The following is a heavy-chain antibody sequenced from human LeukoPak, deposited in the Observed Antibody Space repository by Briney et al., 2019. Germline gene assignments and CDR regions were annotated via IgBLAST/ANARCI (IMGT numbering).Heavy chain of an antibody. J-gene: IGHJ6*02. CDR2: FDPEDGET. CDR3: ATDYKRPPYYYYYGMDV. D-gene: IGHD3-10*01. CDR1: GYTLTELS. V-gene: IGHV1-24*01. Sequence: ASVKVSCKVSGYTLTELSMHWVRQAPGKGLEWMGGFDPEDGETIYAQKFQGRVTMTEDTSTDTAYMELSSLRSEDTAVYYCATDYKRPPYYYYYGMDVWGQGTTAAVSS.